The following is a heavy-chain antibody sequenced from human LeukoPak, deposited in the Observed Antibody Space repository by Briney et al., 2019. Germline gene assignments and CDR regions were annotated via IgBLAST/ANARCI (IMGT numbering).Heavy chain of an antibody. V-gene: IGHV3-21*01. J-gene: IGHJ4*02. CDR2: ISSSSSYI. Sequence: GGSLRLSCAASGFTFSSHSMNWVRQAPGKGLEWVSSISSSSSYIYYADSVKGRFTISRDNAKNSLYLQMNSLRAEDTAVYYCARAEYCSGGSCYLGALYYFDYWGQGTLVTVSS. CDR3: ARAEYCSGGSCYLGALYYFDY. CDR1: GFTFSSHS. D-gene: IGHD2-15*01.